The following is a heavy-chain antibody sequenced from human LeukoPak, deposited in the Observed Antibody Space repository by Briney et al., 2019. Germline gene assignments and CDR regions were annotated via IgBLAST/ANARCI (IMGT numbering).Heavy chain of an antibody. CDR3: VRDQGGATDLRFDY. Sequence: GGSLRVSCAASGFTFSRYWMHWVRQAPGKGLVWVSRINGDGSSTRYADSVKGRFTISRDNATNTLYLEMNCLRAEDTAVYYCVRDQGGATDLRFDYWGQGTLVTVSS. D-gene: IGHD1-26*01. CDR2: INGDGSST. J-gene: IGHJ4*02. V-gene: IGHV3-74*01. CDR1: GFTFSRYW.